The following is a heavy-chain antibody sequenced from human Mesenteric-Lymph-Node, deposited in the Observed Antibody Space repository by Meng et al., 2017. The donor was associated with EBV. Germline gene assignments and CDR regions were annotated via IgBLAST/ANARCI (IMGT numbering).Heavy chain of an antibody. V-gene: IGHV1-2*06. D-gene: IGHD1-26*01. CDR2: INPDNVYT. J-gene: IGHJ4*02. CDR3: ARDDHSGRGEPFDY. Sequence: VQFVHSGAEVKKSGALVKVSCMASGYIFSDYAIHWVRQAPGQGLEWMGRINPDNVYTIYAPSFQDRVTMTRDTSITTAYMDLTWLRSDDTAIYYCARDDHSGRGEPFDYWGQGTLVTVSS. CDR1: GYIFSDYA.